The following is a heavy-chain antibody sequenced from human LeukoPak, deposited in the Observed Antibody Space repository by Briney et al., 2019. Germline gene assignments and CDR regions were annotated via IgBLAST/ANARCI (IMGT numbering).Heavy chain of an antibody. CDR3: ARQNYVSSGYYEYFDY. J-gene: IGHJ4*02. CDR2: IYPGDSDT. Sequence: KPGESLKISCKGSGYSFTNYWIGWVRQMPGKGLEWMGIIYPGDSDTRYSPSFQGQVTISADKSISTAYLQWSSLKASDTAMYYCARQNYVSSGYYEYFDYWGQGTLVTVSS. CDR1: GYSFTNYW. V-gene: IGHV5-51*01. D-gene: IGHD3-22*01.